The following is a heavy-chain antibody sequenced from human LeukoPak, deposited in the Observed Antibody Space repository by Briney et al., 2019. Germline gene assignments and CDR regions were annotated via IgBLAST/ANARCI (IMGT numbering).Heavy chain of an antibody. CDR1: GFTFSREE. CDR2: IKSDGYT. J-gene: IGHJ3*02. D-gene: IGHD3-22*01. Sequence: SGGTLRLTCAGGGFTFSREEMDWVRQAAGKGVEGGGDIKSDGYTIYAHSVKGRFTISRDNAKNLLFLDMSSLRAEDTAIYYCAKELTPHSSGFDAFEIWGQGTMVTVSS. CDR3: AKELTPHSSGFDAFEI. V-gene: IGHV3-48*03.